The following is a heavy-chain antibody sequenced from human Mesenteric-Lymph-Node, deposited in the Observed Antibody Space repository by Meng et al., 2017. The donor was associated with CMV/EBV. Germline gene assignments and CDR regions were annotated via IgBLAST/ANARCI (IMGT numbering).Heavy chain of an antibody. CDR3: ASFHSSSWNYDY. D-gene: IGHD6-13*01. CDR2: VYYSGST. Sequence: GSLRLSCTVSGASISTYYWSWIRQSPGKGLEWIGYVYYSGSTNYNPSLKSRVTMSVDTSKNQFSLKLSSVTAADTAVYYCASFHSSSWNYDYWGQGTLVTVSS. J-gene: IGHJ4*02. V-gene: IGHV4-59*01. CDR1: GASISTYY.